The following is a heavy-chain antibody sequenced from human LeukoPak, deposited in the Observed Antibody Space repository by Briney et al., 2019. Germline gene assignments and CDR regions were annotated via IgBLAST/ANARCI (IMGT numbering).Heavy chain of an antibody. CDR2: IYHSGTT. Sequence: KTSETLSLTCTVSGGSISSGGYYWSWIRQHPGKGLEWIGYIYHSGTTYYNPSLKSRVTMSVDTSKNQFILKVNSVTAADTAVYYCARAVLDNENYYAWFDPWGQGTLVTVSS. CDR1: GGSISSGGYY. D-gene: IGHD3-10*01. CDR3: ARAVLDNENYYAWFDP. V-gene: IGHV4-30-2*01. J-gene: IGHJ5*02.